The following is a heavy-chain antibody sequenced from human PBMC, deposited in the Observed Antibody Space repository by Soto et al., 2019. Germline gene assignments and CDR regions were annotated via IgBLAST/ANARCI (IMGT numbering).Heavy chain of an antibody. V-gene: IGHV4-34*01. CDR1: CGSFSSYY. D-gene: IGHD3-10*01. J-gene: IGHJ6*02. Sequence: LSLTCAFYCGSFSSYYWSGIRHPPGKGLEWVGEINHSGSTNYNPSLKSRVTISVDTSKNQFSLKLSSVTAADTAVYYCARAHAVHYYGSGSYYLGTYYYYGMDVWGQGTTVTVSS. CDR2: INHSGST. CDR3: ARAHAVHYYGSGSYYLGTYYYYGMDV.